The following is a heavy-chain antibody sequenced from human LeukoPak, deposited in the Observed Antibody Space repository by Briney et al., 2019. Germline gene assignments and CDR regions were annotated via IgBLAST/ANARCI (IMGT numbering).Heavy chain of an antibody. D-gene: IGHD3-3*01. CDR2: ISARGGSK. Sequence: PGGSLRLSCAASGFTFSSYAMSWVRQAPGKGLEWVSAISARGGSKYYADSVKGRFTISRDNSKNTLYLQMNSLRAEDTAVYYCAKDPNFRNFWSGYHRFDYWGQGTLVTVSS. J-gene: IGHJ4*02. V-gene: IGHV3-23*01. CDR1: GFTFSSYA. CDR3: AKDPNFRNFWSGYHRFDY.